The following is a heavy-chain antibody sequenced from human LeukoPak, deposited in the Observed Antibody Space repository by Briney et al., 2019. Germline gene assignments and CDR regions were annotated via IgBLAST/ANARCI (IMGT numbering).Heavy chain of an antibody. CDR2: IYYSGST. D-gene: IGHD4-11*01. V-gene: IGHV4-39*01. CDR1: GGSISSSSYY. CDR3: AIPLWVDYPAAFDT. J-gene: IGHJ3*02. Sequence: SETLSLTCTVSGGSISSSSYYWGWIRQPPGKGLEWIGSIYYSGSTYYNPALKSRVTISVDTSKNQFSLKLSSATAADTAVYYCAIPLWVDYPAAFDTWGQGTMVTVSS.